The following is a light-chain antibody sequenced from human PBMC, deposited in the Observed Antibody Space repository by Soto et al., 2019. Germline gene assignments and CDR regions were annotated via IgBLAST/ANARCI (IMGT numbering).Light chain of an antibody. CDR1: RSVSSN. V-gene: IGKV3-15*01. CDR3: QQYDDWPLT. J-gene: IGKJ4*01. Sequence: EKVMTQSPATLSVSPGVRATLSCRASRSVSSNLAWYQQKPGQAPRLLIYSASTRASDVPGRFSGSGSVTEFSLTISSLQSEDFAVYYCQQYDDWPLTFGGGTKVEIK. CDR2: SAS.